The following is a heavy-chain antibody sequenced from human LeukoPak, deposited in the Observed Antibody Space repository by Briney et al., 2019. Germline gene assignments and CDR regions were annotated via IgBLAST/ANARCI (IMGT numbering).Heavy chain of an antibody. D-gene: IGHD1-1*01. CDR2: LYYSGDT. J-gene: IGHJ4*02. Sequence: SQTLSLTCTGSGGSISTPFWSWIRQPPGQRLHSIGSLYYSGDTKYNPSLKSRVSLSIDTSKQQFSLRLSSVTAADTAVYYCARDLELERNRWNYFESWGQGTLVTVSS. CDR3: ARDLELERNRWNYFES. V-gene: IGHV4-59*11. CDR1: GGSISTPF.